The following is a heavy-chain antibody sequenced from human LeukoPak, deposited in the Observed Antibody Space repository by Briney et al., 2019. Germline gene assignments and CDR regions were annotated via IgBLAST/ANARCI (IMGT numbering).Heavy chain of an antibody. V-gene: IGHV3-33*01. CDR2: IWYDGSNK. Sequence: TGGSLRLSCAASGFTFSTYGMDWVRQAPGKGLEWVAVIWYDGSNKYYADSVKGRFTISRDNSKNTLYLQMNSLRAEDTAVYYCARGPHYHHSTGHFSYWGQGTLVTVSS. CDR1: GFTFSTYG. D-gene: IGHD3-22*01. J-gene: IGHJ4*02. CDR3: ARGPHYHHSTGHFSY.